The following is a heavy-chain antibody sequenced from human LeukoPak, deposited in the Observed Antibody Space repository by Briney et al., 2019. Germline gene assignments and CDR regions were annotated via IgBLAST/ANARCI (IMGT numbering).Heavy chain of an antibody. J-gene: IGHJ6*03. V-gene: IGHV1-69*05. CDR1: GGTFSSYA. CDR3: ARGDYYDSSGYYHYHYYYMDV. D-gene: IGHD3-22*01. Sequence: ASVKVSCKASGGTFSSYAISWVRQAPGQGLEWMGRIIPIFGTANYAQKFQGRVTITTDESTSTAYMELSSLRSEDTAVYYCARGDYYDSSGYYHYHYYYMDVWGKGTTVTVSS. CDR2: IIPIFGTA.